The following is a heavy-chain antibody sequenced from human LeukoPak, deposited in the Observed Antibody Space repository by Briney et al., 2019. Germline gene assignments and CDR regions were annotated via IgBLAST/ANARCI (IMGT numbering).Heavy chain of an antibody. CDR1: GFTFSGYD. D-gene: IGHD6-13*01. CDR2: IRSDGSDK. Sequence: RSLRLSCAASGFTFSGYDMHWVRQAPGKGLEWVALIRSDGSDKYYADSVEGRFTISRDNSKNTLFLQMNSLRAEDTAVYYCAKDIAAAGGPCAYWGRGTLVTVSS. CDR3: AKDIAAAGGPCAY. V-gene: IGHV3-33*06. J-gene: IGHJ4*02.